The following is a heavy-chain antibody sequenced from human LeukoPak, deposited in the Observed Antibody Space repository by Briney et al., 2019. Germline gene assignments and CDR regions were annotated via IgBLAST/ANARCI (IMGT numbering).Heavy chain of an antibody. CDR1: GYTFIAYY. Sequence: GASVKVSCKASGYTFIAYYMHWVRQAPGQGLEWMGWINPNSGGTDYAQKFQGRVTMTRDTSINTAYMELSRLRSDDTAVFYCARVGGSGFDFDYWGQGTLVTVSS. D-gene: IGHD3-10*01. J-gene: IGHJ4*02. CDR3: ARVGGSGFDFDY. V-gene: IGHV1-2*02. CDR2: INPNSGGT.